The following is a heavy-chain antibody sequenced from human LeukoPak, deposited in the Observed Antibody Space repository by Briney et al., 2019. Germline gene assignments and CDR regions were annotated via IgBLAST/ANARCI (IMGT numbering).Heavy chain of an antibody. J-gene: IGHJ4*02. CDR2: MNPNSGNT. CDR1: GYTFTSYD. V-gene: IGHV1-8*03. Sequence: ASVKVSCKASGYTFTSYDINWVRQATGQGLEWMGWMNPNSGNTGYAQKFQGRVTITRNTSISTAYMELSRLSSDDTAVYYCARELIVEMTTITGGLDYWGQGTLVTVSS. CDR3: ARELIVEMTTITGGLDY. D-gene: IGHD5-24*01.